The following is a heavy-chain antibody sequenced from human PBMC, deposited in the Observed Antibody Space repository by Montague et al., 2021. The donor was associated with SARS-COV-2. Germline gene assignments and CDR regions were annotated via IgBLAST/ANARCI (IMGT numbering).Heavy chain of an antibody. J-gene: IGHJ6*02. V-gene: IGHV3-30*04. CDR2: ISYDGSNK. Sequence: SLRLSCAASGFTSSSYAMHWVRQAPGKGLEWVAVISYDGSNKYYAGSVKGRFTISRDNSKNTLYLQMNSLRAEDTAVYYCARDLLSYNYGMDVWGQGTTVTVSS. CDR1: GFTSSSYA. CDR3: ARDLLSYNYGMDV.